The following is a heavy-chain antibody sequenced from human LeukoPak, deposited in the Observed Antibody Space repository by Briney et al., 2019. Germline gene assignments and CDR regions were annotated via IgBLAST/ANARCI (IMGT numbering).Heavy chain of an antibody. D-gene: IGHD6-19*01. CDR1: GFTSSSYG. CDR2: IWYDGSNK. V-gene: IGHV3-33*01. Sequence: GRSLRLSCAASGFTSSSYGMHWVRQAPGKGLEWVAVIWYDGSNKYYADSVKGRFTISRDNSKNTLYLQMNSLRTEDTAVYYCARDVQWRFDYWGQGTLVTVSS. CDR3: ARDVQWRFDY. J-gene: IGHJ4*02.